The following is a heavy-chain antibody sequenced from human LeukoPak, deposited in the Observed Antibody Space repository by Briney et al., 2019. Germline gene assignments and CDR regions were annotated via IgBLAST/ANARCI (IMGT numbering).Heavy chain of an antibody. CDR1: GYSISSGYY. CDR2: IYHSGST. D-gene: IGHD3-16*01. J-gene: IGHJ4*02. Sequence: SETLSLTCTVSGYSISSGYYWGWIRQPPGKGLEWIGSIYHSGSTYYNPSLKSRITMSVDASKNQFSLTLSSVTAADTAVYYCARVITVRGVIFDYWGQGTLVTVSS. V-gene: IGHV4-38-2*02. CDR3: ARVITVRGVIFDY.